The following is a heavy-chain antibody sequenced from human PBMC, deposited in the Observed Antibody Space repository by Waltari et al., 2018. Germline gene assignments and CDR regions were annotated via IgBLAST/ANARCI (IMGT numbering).Heavy chain of an antibody. Sequence: QVYLVQSGTEVKKPGASVKVSCKISGYTLTELSRHWVRQAPGKGLEWIGDLDPEDGKTTYAQKFQGRVTLTEDTSTDTAYMDLSSLRSDDTAGYYCAPGRWERPFEYWGQGTVVTVSS. CDR3: APGRWERPFEY. J-gene: IGHJ4*02. CDR1: GYTLTELS. CDR2: LDPEDGKT. D-gene: IGHD1-26*01. V-gene: IGHV1-24*01.